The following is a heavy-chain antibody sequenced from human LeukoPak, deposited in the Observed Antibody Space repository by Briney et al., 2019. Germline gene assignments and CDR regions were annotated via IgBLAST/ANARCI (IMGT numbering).Heavy chain of an antibody. V-gene: IGHV3-33*06. CDR1: EFTFSHYG. Sequence: GRSLRLSCVASEFTFSHYGMHWVRQAPGKGPEWVALVWSDGSNEYYADSVKGRFTISRDNSKNTVYLQMNSLRVEDTAVYYCAKDRGTMLLFMDVWGKGTTVTVSS. D-gene: IGHD3-10*01. CDR3: AKDRGTMLLFMDV. J-gene: IGHJ6*03. CDR2: VWSDGSNE.